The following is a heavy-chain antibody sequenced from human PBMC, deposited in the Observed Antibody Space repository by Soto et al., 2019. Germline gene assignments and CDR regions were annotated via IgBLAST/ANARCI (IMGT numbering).Heavy chain of an antibody. CDR3: ARGVDIVASVDY. CDR2: MNPNSGNT. CDR1: GYTFTSYD. J-gene: IGHJ4*02. Sequence: ASVKVSCKASGYTFTSYDISWVRQATGQGLEWMGWMNPNSGNTGYAQKFQGRVTMTRNTSISTAYMELSSLRSEDTAVYYCARGVDIVASVDYWGQGTLVTVSS. D-gene: IGHD5-12*01. V-gene: IGHV1-8*01.